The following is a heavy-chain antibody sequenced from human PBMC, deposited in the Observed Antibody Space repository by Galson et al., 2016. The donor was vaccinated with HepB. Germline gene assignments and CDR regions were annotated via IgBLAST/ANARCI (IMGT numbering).Heavy chain of an antibody. CDR2: MYYSGNA. Sequence: TLSLTCTVSGGSISSLGHYWTWIRQNPEKGLQWIGYMYYSGNAHYNPSLKSRVIISIDTSKNQFSLKLSSVTAADTAVYFCARSNYHATSRAFDIWGQGTVITVSS. V-gene: IGHV4-31*03. CDR1: GGSISSLGHY. CDR3: ARSNYHATSRAFDI. D-gene: IGHD1-26*01. J-gene: IGHJ3*02.